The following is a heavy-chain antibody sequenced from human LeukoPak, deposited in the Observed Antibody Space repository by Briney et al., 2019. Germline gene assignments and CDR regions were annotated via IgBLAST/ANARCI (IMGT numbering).Heavy chain of an antibody. V-gene: IGHV4-34*01. D-gene: IGHD2-15*01. CDR1: GGSFSDYH. CDR3: ARHCCSGPAKRVFDI. J-gene: IGHJ3*02. CDR2: ISYSGNT. Sequence: SETLSLTCAVYGGSFSDYHWGWVRQPPGKGLEWIGTISYSGNTDYNPSLRSRVTISVDKSNNQFSLRLGSVTAADTAVYHCARHCCSGPAKRVFDIWGQGTMVTVSS.